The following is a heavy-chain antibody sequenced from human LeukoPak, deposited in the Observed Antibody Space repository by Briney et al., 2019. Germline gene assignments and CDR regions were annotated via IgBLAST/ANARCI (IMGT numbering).Heavy chain of an antibody. CDR1: GGSISSSSYY. J-gene: IGHJ4*02. CDR2: ISYDGSNK. Sequence: LSLTCTVSGGSISSSSYYWGWVRQAPGKGLEWVAVISYDGSNKYYADSVKGRFTISRDNSKNTLYLQMNSLRAEDTAVYYCAKDFGRYCSGGSCYAHFDYWGQGTLVTVSS. CDR3: AKDFGRYCSGGSCYAHFDY. D-gene: IGHD2-15*01. V-gene: IGHV3-30*18.